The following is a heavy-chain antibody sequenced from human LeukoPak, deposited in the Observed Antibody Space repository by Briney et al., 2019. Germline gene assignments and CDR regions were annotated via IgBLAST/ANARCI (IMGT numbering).Heavy chain of an antibody. CDR1: GGSISSSSYY. V-gene: IGHV4-39*07. J-gene: IGHJ4*02. Sequence: SETLSLTCTVSGGSISSSSYYWGWIRQPPGKGLEWIGSIYYSGSTYYNPSLKSRVTTSVDTSKNQFSLKLSSVTAADTAVYYCARGLIIGTTSPFDYWGQGTLVTVSS. CDR2: IYYSGST. D-gene: IGHD1-7*01. CDR3: ARGLIIGTTSPFDY.